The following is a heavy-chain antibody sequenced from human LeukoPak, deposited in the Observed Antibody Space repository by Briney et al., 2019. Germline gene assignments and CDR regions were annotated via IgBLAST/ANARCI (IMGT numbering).Heavy chain of an antibody. CDR1: GFTFSSYW. J-gene: IGHJ4*02. CDR2: INSDGSST. V-gene: IGHV3-74*01. Sequence: GGSLRLSCAASGFTFSSYWMHWVRQAPGKGLVWVSRINSDGSSTSYADSVKGRFTISRDNAKNTLYLQMNSLRAEDTAVYYCHYYDSSGYYIDYWGQGTLVTVSS. CDR3: HYYDSSGYYIDY. D-gene: IGHD3-22*01.